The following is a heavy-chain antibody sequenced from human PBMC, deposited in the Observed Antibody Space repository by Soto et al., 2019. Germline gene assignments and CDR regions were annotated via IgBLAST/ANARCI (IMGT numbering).Heavy chain of an antibody. CDR1: VYTFTSYA. Sequence: XSVKVSCKASVYTFTSYAMHWVRQAPGQRLEWMGWINAGNGNTKYSQKFQGRVTITRDTSASTAYMELSSLRSEDTAVYYCARGGRGAPRDGMDVWGQGTTVTVSS. CDR2: INAGNGNT. V-gene: IGHV1-3*01. CDR3: ARGGRGAPRDGMDV. D-gene: IGHD3-10*01. J-gene: IGHJ6*02.